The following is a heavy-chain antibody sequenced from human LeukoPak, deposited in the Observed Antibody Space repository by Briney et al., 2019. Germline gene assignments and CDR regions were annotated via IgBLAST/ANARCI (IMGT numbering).Heavy chain of an antibody. CDR1: GFTFSNYW. J-gene: IGHJ4*02. Sequence: GGSLRLSCAASGFTFSNYWMTWVRQAPGKGLEWVANIKQDGSEKYYVDSMKGRFTISRDNAKNSLYLQMNSLRAEDTALYYCAREDQPRGTFDYWGQGILVTVSS. D-gene: IGHD2-15*01. CDR2: IKQDGSEK. CDR3: AREDQPRGTFDY. V-gene: IGHV3-7*05.